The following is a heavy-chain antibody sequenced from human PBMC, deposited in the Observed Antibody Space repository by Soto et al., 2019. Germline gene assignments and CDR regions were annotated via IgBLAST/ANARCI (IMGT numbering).Heavy chain of an antibody. J-gene: IGHJ4*02. CDR1: GFTFSTYG. CDR3: ARDLRKGRYFDY. V-gene: IGHV3-33*01. CDR2: IWSDGSIN. Sequence: GGSLSLSCAASGFTFSTYGMHWVRQAPGKGLEWVALIWSDGSINYNADSVKGRFTISRDNSKNTLYLHMDSLRAEDTAVYYCARDLRKGRYFDYWGQGTLVTVSS.